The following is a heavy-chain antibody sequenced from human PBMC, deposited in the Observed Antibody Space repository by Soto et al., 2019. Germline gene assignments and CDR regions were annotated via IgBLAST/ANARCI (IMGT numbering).Heavy chain of an antibody. V-gene: IGHV3-30-3*01. CDR2: ISYDGGHK. J-gene: IGHJ6*02. D-gene: IGHD4-4*01. Sequence: QVQLVESGGGVVHPERSLRLSCSASEFTFSSYAMHWVRQAPGKGLEWVAGISYDGGHKFYGYSVRGRFTISRVSSKTSVFLQMSSLRPEDTAAYYCARVKTVYSNPTGPFFSYGMDVWGQGTTVTVSS. CDR1: EFTFSSYA. CDR3: ARVKTVYSNPTGPFFSYGMDV.